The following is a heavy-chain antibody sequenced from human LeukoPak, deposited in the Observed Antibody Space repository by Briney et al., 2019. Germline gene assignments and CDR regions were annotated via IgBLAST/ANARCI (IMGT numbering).Heavy chain of an antibody. Sequence: GGSLRLSCTVSGFNVTRNYMTWVRQAPGKGLEWVSYISSSGSTIYYADSVKGRFTISRDNAKNSLYLQMNSLRAEDTAVYYCASYGESTFDYWGQGTLVTVSS. V-gene: IGHV3-11*04. D-gene: IGHD4-17*01. CDR3: ASYGESTFDY. J-gene: IGHJ4*02. CDR2: ISSSGSTI. CDR1: GFNVTRNY.